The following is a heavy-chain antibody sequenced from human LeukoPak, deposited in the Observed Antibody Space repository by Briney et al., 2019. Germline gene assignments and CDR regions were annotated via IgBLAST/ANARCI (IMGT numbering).Heavy chain of an antibody. Sequence: PGGSLRLSCAVSGFSFSDYEMNWVRQAPGKGLECLSYISKSGTEIYYADSVKGRLTISRDSAKGSLYLQMNSLREDDTAIYYCARRFDSWGQGTLVTVSS. CDR1: GFSFSDYE. CDR2: ISKSGTEI. J-gene: IGHJ4*02. CDR3: ARRFDS. V-gene: IGHV3-48*03.